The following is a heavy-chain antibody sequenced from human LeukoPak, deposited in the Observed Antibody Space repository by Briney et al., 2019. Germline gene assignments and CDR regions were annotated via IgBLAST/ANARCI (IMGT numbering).Heavy chain of an antibody. CDR1: GSISGYY. V-gene: IGHV4-4*09. Sequence: PSETLSLTCTVSGSISGYYWSWIRQPPGKGLEWIGYIRTRGSTNYNPSVRSRVTISVDTSKNQFSLKLSSVTAADTAVYYCARRGDFWSGYYDYWGQGTLVTGSS. CDR2: IRTRGST. D-gene: IGHD3-3*01. J-gene: IGHJ4*02. CDR3: ARRGDFWSGYYDY.